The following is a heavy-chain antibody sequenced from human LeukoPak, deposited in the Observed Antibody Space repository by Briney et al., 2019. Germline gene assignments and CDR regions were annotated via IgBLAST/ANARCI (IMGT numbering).Heavy chain of an antibody. CDR2: IWYDGSYK. Sequence: PGRSLRLSCAASGFTFSSYGIHWVRQAPGKGLEWVAVIWYDGSYKYYADSVKGRFTISRDNSKNTLYLQMNSLRAEDTAVYYCAKETTYSFVDYWGQGTLVTVSS. CDR3: AKETTYSFVDY. CDR1: GFTFSSYG. D-gene: IGHD1-1*01. V-gene: IGHV3-33*06. J-gene: IGHJ4*02.